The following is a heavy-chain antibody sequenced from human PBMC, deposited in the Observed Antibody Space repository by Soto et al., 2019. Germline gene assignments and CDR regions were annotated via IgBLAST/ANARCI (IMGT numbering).Heavy chain of an antibody. CDR1: GGTFSRYA. CDR2: IIPIFGTA. J-gene: IGHJ5*02. D-gene: IGHD1-26*01. Sequence: QVQLVQSGAEVKKPGSSVTVSCKASGGTFSRYAISWVRQAPGQGLEWMGGIIPIFGTANYAQKFQGRVTITADESTSTAYMELSSLRSEYTAVYYCAREVGATLNWFDPWGQGTLVTVSS. V-gene: IGHV1-69*01. CDR3: AREVGATLNWFDP.